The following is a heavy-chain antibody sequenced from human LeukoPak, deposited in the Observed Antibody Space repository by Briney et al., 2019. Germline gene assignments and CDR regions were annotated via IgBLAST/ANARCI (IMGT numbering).Heavy chain of an antibody. Sequence: SETLSLTCTVSGGSISSYYWSWIRQPPGKGLEWIGYIYYSGSTNYNPSLKSRVTVSVDTSKNQFSLKLSSVTAADTAVYYCAREGSSGYYLTLDYWGQGTLVTVSS. CDR1: GGSISSYY. CDR2: IYYSGST. CDR3: AREGSSGYYLTLDY. V-gene: IGHV4-59*01. J-gene: IGHJ4*02. D-gene: IGHD3-22*01.